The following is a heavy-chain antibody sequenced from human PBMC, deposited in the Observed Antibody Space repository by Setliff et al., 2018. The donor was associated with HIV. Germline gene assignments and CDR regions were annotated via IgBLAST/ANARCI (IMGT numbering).Heavy chain of an antibody. CDR1: GFTFDDYA. D-gene: IGHD6-13*01. Sequence: PGGSLRLSCTASGFTFDDYATHWVRQVPGKGMEWVADITWNSGSIVYADSVKGRFTISRDNAKNSLYLQMESLRPEDTALYYCAKDRGRIAAAGYFDSWGQGTQVTVSS. CDR3: AKDRGRIAAAGYFDS. J-gene: IGHJ4*02. CDR2: ITWNSGSI. V-gene: IGHV3-9*01.